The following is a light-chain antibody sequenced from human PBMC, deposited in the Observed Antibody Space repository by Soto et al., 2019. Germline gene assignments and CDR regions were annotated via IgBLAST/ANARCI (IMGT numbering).Light chain of an antibody. CDR1: QSLVYSDGNTY. CDR3: MQGTHLYT. CDR2: KVS. Sequence: DVVMTQSPLSLPVTLGQPASISCRSSQSLVYSDGNTYLNWFQQRSGQSPRRLIYKVSNRDSGVPDRFSGSGSGTDFTLKISRVEAEDVGVYYCMQGTHLYTFGQGTKLEIK. V-gene: IGKV2-30*01. J-gene: IGKJ2*01.